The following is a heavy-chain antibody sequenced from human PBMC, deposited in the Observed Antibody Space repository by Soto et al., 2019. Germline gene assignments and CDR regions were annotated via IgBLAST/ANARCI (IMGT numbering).Heavy chain of an antibody. V-gene: IGHV1-69*04. CDR3: ARDLKLGEVASSGWLFDY. CDR2: IIPILGIA. CDR1: GGTFSSYT. J-gene: IGHJ4*02. D-gene: IGHD6-19*01. Sequence: SVKVSCKASGGTFSSYTISWVRQAPGQGLEWMGRIIPILGIANYAQKFQGRVTITADKSTSTAYMELSSLRSEDTAVYYCARDLKLGEVASSGWLFDYWGQGTLVTVSS.